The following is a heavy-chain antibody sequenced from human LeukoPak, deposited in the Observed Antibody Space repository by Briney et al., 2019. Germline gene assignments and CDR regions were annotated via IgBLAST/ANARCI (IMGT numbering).Heavy chain of an antibody. D-gene: IGHD6-13*01. J-gene: IGHJ4*02. Sequence: SETLSLTCTVSGGSISSYYWSWIRQPPGKGLEWIGYIYYSGSTNYNPSLKSRVTISVDTSKNQFSLKLSSVTAADTAVYYCARLQYSSSWQFDYWGQGTLVTVSS. V-gene: IGHV4-59*01. CDR2: IYYSGST. CDR1: GGSISSYY. CDR3: ARLQYSSSWQFDY.